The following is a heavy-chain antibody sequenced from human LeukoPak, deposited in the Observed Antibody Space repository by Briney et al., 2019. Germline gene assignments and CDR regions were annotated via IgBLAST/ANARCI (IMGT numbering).Heavy chain of an antibody. V-gene: IGHV1-3*01. CDR3: ARDPDADY. Sequence: ASVNVSCKASGYTFTAYTIHWVRQAPGQRLEWMGWINAGNGNTKYSQKFQGRVTITRDTSASTAYMELSSLRSEDTAVYYCARDPDADYWGQGTLVTVSS. CDR1: GYTFTAYT. J-gene: IGHJ4*02. CDR2: INAGNGNT.